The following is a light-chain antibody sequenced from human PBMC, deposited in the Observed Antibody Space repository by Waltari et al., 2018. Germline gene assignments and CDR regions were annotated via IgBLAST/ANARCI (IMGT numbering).Light chain of an antibody. CDR3: HSYDYGGLKV. Sequence: NFVLTQPPAVAELQGQTVVISCTCTRDSTDNNIIHCYHQRPGSTPTLVIYEDSQRPSGVPDRFSGSIDKSSNSAFLTISGLGTEDGDDYYCHSYDYGGLKVFGGGTRLTVL. V-gene: IGLV6-57*01. CDR2: EDS. CDR1: RDSTDNNI. J-gene: IGLJ2*01.